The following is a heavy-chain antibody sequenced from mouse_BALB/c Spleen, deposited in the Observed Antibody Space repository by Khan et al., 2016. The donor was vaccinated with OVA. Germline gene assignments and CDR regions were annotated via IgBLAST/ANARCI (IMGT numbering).Heavy chain of an antibody. J-gene: IGHJ2*01. D-gene: IGHD3-1*01. Sequence: EVKLLESGPGLVKPSQSLSLTCTVTGYSITTDYAWNWIRQFPGSKLEWMGNLSYSGNTKYNPSLKSRISITRDPSKNQFFLQLKSVTTADTARYYCARISGGDLDYWGQGTTLTVSS. CDR3: ARISGGDLDY. CDR2: LSYSGNT. CDR1: GYSITTDYA. V-gene: IGHV3-2*02.